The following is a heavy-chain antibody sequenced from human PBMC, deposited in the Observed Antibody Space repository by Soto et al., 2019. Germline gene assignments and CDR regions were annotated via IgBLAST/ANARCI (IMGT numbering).Heavy chain of an antibody. D-gene: IGHD4-17*01. CDR2: FNHSGST. J-gene: IGHJ5*02. CDR1: GGSFSGYY. Sequence: QVQLQQWGAGLLKPSATLSLTCAVYGGSFSGYYWSWIRQPPGKGLEWIGEFNHSGSTNYNPSLKRRVAPAVDTSNDQCSLKLRSVSAADPAVYYCARATFDYGDYVPVYWFVPRGRGTLLTACS. CDR3: ARATFDYGDYVPVYWFVP. V-gene: IGHV4-34*01.